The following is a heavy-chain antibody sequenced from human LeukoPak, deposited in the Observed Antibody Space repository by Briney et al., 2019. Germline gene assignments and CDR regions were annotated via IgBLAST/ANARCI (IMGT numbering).Heavy chain of an antibody. D-gene: IGHD3-22*01. J-gene: IGHJ4*02. V-gene: IGHV4-39*07. CDR3: ARGAYYYDSSGFDY. CDR1: GGSISSSSYY. CDR2: IYYSGST. Sequence: PSETLSLTCTVSGGSISSSSYYWGWIRQPPGKGLEWIGSIYYSGSTYYNPSLKSRDTISVDKSKNQFSLKLSSVTAADTAVYYCARGAYYYDSSGFDYWGQGTLVTVSS.